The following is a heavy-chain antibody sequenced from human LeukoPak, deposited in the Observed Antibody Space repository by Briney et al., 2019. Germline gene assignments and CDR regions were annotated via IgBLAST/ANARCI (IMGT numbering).Heavy chain of an antibody. CDR1: GFTFSSYW. V-gene: IGHV3-7*03. Sequence: PGGSLRLSCAASGFTFSSYWMSWVRQAPGKGLEWVANIKQDGSEKYYVDSVKGRYTISRDNAKNSLYLQMNSLRAEDTAVYYCARDQLLWFGYLSSTWFDPWGQGTLVTVSS. CDR3: ARDQLLWFGYLSSTWFDP. J-gene: IGHJ5*02. CDR2: IKQDGSEK. D-gene: IGHD3-10*01.